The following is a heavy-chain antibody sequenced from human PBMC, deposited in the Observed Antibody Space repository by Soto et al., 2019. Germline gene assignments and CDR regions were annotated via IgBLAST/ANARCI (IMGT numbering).Heavy chain of an antibody. CDR2: IAYDGRNK. V-gene: IGHV3-30*04. Sequence: QVQLVESGGGVVQPGRSLRLSCAASGFTFSSYAMHWVRQAPGKGLEWVAVIAYDGRNKYYADSVKGRFTISRDNSKNPLYLQMNSLRIEDTAVDACAGELERVFDYWGKGTLVTVSS. D-gene: IGHD1-1*01. CDR3: AGELERVFDY. J-gene: IGHJ4*02. CDR1: GFTFSSYA.